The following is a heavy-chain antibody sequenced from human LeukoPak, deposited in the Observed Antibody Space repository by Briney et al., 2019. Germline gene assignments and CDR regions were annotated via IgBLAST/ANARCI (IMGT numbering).Heavy chain of an antibody. V-gene: IGHV3-30*18. J-gene: IGHJ4*02. CDR2: ISYDGSNK. Sequence: GRSLRLSCAASGFTFSSYGMHWVRQAPGKGLEWVAVISYDGSNKYYADSVKGRFTISRDNSKNTLYLQMNSLRAEDTAVYYCAKDSVDTAMVSFVDYWGQGTLVTVSS. CDR1: GFTFSSYG. D-gene: IGHD5-18*01. CDR3: AKDSVDTAMVSFVDY.